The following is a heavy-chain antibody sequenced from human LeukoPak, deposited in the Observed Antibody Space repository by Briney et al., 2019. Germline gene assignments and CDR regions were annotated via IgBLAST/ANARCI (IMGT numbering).Heavy chain of an antibody. CDR3: ARDRGYSGYDFFSTAY. V-gene: IGHV3-33*01. D-gene: IGHD5-12*01. J-gene: IGHJ4*02. CDR1: GFTFSSYG. CDR2: IWYDGSNK. Sequence: GRSLRLSCAASGFTFSSYGMHWVRQAPGKGLEWVAVIWYDGSNKYYADSVKGRFTISRDNSKNTLYLQMNSLRAEDTAVYYCARDRGYSGYDFFSTAYWGQGTLVTVSS.